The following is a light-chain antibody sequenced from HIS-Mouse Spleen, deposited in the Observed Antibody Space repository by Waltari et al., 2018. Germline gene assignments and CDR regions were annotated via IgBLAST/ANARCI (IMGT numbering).Light chain of an antibody. J-gene: IGLJ2*01. CDR3: QVWDSSSDHVV. Sequence: SYVLTQPPSVSVAPGKTARITCGGNNIGSKSVHWYQQKPGQAPVLVVYDDSDRPSGIRERCSGSNSGNTATLTISRVEAGDEADYYCQVWDSSSDHVVVGGGTKLTVL. CDR2: DDS. CDR1: NIGSKS. V-gene: IGLV3-21*03.